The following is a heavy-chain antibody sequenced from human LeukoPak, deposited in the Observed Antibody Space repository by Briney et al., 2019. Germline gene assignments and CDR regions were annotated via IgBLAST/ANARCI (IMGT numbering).Heavy chain of an antibody. D-gene: IGHD5-12*01. J-gene: IGHJ6*03. Sequence: GGSLRLSCAASGFTFSSYSMNWVRQAPGEGLEWVSSISSSSSYIYYADSVKGRFTISRDNAKNSLYLQMNSLRAEDTAVYYCARGEDSGYDLRYYYYYMDVWGKGTTVTVSS. CDR1: GFTFSSYS. CDR3: ARGEDSGYDLRYYYYYMDV. V-gene: IGHV3-21*01. CDR2: ISSSSSYI.